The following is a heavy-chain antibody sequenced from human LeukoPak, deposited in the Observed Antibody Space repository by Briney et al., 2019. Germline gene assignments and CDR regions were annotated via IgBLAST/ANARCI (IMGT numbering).Heavy chain of an antibody. Sequence: GGSLRLSCAASGFTFSSYWMHWVRQAPGKGLVWVSRINSDGSSTRYTDSVKGRFTISRDNSKNTLYLQMNSLRAEDTAVYYCAKEEGLYSSSWYGLFDYWGQGTLVTISS. CDR3: AKEEGLYSSSWYGLFDY. CDR1: GFTFSSYW. CDR2: INSDGSST. J-gene: IGHJ4*02. V-gene: IGHV3-74*01. D-gene: IGHD6-13*01.